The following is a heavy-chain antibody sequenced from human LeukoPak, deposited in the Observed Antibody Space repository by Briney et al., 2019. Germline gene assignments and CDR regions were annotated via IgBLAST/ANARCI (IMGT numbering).Heavy chain of an antibody. V-gene: IGHV1-18*01. D-gene: IGHD6-13*01. CDR3: AREESSSWYGRGDYGMDV. J-gene: IGHJ6*02. CDR2: ISAYNGNT. CDR1: GYTFTSYG. Sequence: ASVKVSCKASGYTFTSYGISWVRQAPGQGLEWMGWISAYNGNTNYAQKLQGRVTMTTDTSTSTAYMELRSLRSDDTAVYYCAREESSSWYGRGDYGMDVWGQGTTVTVSS.